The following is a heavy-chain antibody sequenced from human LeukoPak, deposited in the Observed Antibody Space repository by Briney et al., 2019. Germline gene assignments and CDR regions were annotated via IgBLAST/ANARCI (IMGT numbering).Heavy chain of an antibody. Sequence: GASVKISCKASGYTFTGYYVHWVRQAPGQGLEWMGRIDVNSGDTYLAQKFQGRVTLTRDTSISTDYLELSSLNSDDSAVYYCARYIGGSGWCWGQGALVTVSS. D-gene: IGHD3-16*01. CDR1: GYTFTGYY. V-gene: IGHV1-2*06. CDR3: ARYIGGSGWC. CDR2: IDVNSGDT. J-gene: IGHJ4*02.